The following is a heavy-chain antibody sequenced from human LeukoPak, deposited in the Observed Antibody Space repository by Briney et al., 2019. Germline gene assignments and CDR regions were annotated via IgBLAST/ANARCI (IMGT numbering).Heavy chain of an antibody. Sequence: GGSLRLSCAASGFTVSSNYMSWVRQAPGKGLEWVSVIYSGGSTYYADSVKGRFTISRDNSKNTLYLQMNSLRPEDTAMYYCARTAHFYSNGFDIWGRGTMVTVSS. CDR3: ARTAHFYSNGFDI. D-gene: IGHD1-26*01. V-gene: IGHV3-53*05. CDR2: IYSGGST. J-gene: IGHJ3*02. CDR1: GFTVSSNY.